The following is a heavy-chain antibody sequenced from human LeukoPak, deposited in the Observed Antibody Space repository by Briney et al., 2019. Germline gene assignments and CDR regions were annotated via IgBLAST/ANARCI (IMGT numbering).Heavy chain of an antibody. CDR3: ARDEGYTFGLDAFDI. V-gene: IGHV4-59*12. CDR2: IYYSGTT. D-gene: IGHD5-18*01. J-gene: IGHJ3*02. CDR1: GFTFSSYA. Sequence: GSLRLSCAASGFTFSSYAMSWIRQPPGKGLEWIGYIYYSGTTNSNPSLESRVTISVDTSKNQFSLKLRSVTAANTAVYYCARDEGYTFGLDAFDIWGPGTMVTVSS.